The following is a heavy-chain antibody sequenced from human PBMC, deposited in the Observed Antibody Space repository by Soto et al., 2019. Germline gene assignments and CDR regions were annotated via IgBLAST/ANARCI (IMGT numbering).Heavy chain of an antibody. V-gene: IGHV1-18*01. D-gene: IGHD3-16*01. Sequence: QVQLVQSGDEVKKPGASVKVSCKASGYIFVNYGIAWERQAPGQGLEWMGGISPYTGNTHSATKVQGRLTMTTDTSTSTAYMDLGSQTSDDTAVYYCVMVDNYVTPTPQDVWGQGTTVTVSS. J-gene: IGHJ6*02. CDR2: ISPYTGNT. CDR1: GYIFVNYG. CDR3: VMVDNYVTPTPQDV.